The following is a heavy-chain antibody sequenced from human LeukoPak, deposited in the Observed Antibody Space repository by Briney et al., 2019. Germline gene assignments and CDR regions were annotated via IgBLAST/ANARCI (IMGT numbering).Heavy chain of an antibody. J-gene: IGHJ3*02. Sequence: SETLSLTCAVYGGSFSGYYWSWIRQPPGKGLEWIGEINHSGSTNYNPSLKSRVTISVDTSKNQFSLKLSSVTAAGTAVYYCARGLYCSSTGCYNAFDIWGQGTMVTVSS. CDR3: ARGLYCSSTGCYNAFDI. CDR2: INHSGST. V-gene: IGHV4-34*01. CDR1: GGSFSGYY. D-gene: IGHD2-2*02.